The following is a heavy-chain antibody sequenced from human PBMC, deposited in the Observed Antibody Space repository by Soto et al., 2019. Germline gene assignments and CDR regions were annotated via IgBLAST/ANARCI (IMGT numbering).Heavy chain of an antibody. Sequence: EASVKVSCKASGGTFSSYAISWVRQAPGQGLEWMGGIIPIFGTANYAQKFQGRVTITADESTSTAYMELSSLRSEDTAVYYCARVADYSNYGNWFDPWGQGTLVTASS. J-gene: IGHJ5*02. V-gene: IGHV1-69*13. D-gene: IGHD4-4*01. CDR3: ARVADYSNYGNWFDP. CDR1: GGTFSSYA. CDR2: IIPIFGTA.